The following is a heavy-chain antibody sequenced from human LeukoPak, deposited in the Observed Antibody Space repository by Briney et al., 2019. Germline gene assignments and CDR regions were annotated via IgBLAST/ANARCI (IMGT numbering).Heavy chain of an antibody. J-gene: IGHJ4*02. CDR2: ISGSGGST. Sequence: RPGGSLRLSCAASGFTFSSYAMSWVRQAPGKGLEWVSAISGSGGSTHYADSVKGRFTISRDNSKNTLYLQMNSLRAEDTAVYYCAKFLSPLTTEDYWGQGNLITVSS. CDR3: AKFLSPLTTEDY. V-gene: IGHV3-23*01. D-gene: IGHD4-4*01. CDR1: GFTFSSYA.